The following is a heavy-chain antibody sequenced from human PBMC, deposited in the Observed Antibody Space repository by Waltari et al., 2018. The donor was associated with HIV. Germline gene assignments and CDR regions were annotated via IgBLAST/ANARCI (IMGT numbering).Heavy chain of an antibody. CDR2: IYYSGST. V-gene: IGHV4-59*01. J-gene: IGHJ3*02. Sequence: QVQLQESGPGLVKPSETLSLTCTVSGGSISSYYWSWIRQPPGKGLEWIGYIYYSGSTNYNPSLKSRVTISVDTSKNQFSLKLSSVTAADTAVYYCARDTNYDSSGYYYWDAFDIWGQGTMVTVSS. CDR3: ARDTNYDSSGYYYWDAFDI. CDR1: GGSISSYY. D-gene: IGHD3-22*01.